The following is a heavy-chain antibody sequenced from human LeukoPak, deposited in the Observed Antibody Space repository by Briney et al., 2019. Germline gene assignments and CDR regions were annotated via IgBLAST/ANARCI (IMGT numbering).Heavy chain of an antibody. J-gene: IGHJ4*02. CDR2: IPSSGSSI. D-gene: IGHD2-15*01. Sequence: QPGGSLRLSCAASGFIFTTYSMSWVRQAPGKGLEWVSHIPSSGSSIYYADSVKGRFTISRDNAKSSLYLQMNSLRAEDTAVYYCARTLLYCSGGSCYPTRFDSWGQGTLVTVFS. CDR3: ARTLLYCSGGSCYPTRFDS. CDR1: GFIFTTYS. V-gene: IGHV3-48*01.